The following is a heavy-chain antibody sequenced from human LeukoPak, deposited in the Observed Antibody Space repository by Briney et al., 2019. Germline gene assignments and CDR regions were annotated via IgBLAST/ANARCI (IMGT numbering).Heavy chain of an antibody. CDR1: GFTFNNHA. V-gene: IGHV3-9*01. Sequence: PGGSLRLSCAASGFTFNNHAMHWVRQAPGKGLEWVSGISWNSDNIGYADSVKGRFTISRDNAKNSLYLQMNSLRDEDTALYYCAKDLCDYGDYVYGMDVWGQGTTVTVSS. J-gene: IGHJ6*02. CDR3: AKDLCDYGDYVYGMDV. CDR2: ISWNSDNI. D-gene: IGHD4-17*01.